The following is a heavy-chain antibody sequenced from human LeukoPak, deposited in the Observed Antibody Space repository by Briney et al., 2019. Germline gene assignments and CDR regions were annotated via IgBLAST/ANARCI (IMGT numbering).Heavy chain of an antibody. CDR1: GLSSSSYN. CDR2: ITANNTTT. CDR3: AAASAFSSSLRS. J-gene: IGHJ5*02. V-gene: IGHV3-48*01. D-gene: IGHD6-13*01. Sequence: PRGSLRLSCTAPGLSSSSYNMKWVRQAPGKGPEWVAYITANNTTTYYAHSVEGRFTISRDNAKKSLFRQRNSLRAEDTAVYYCAAASAFSSSLRSWGQGTVVTVSS.